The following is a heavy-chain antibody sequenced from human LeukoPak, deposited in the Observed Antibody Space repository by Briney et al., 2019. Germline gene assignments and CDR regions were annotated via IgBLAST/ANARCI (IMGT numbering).Heavy chain of an antibody. CDR3: ARWREQQPSDSFDY. J-gene: IGHJ4*02. CDR1: AGSTRGYY. V-gene: IGHV4-59*08. D-gene: IGHD6-13*01. Sequence: PSETLSLTCIVSAGSTRGYYWSWIRQPPGKGLEWIGYIYYSGSTKYNPSLKSRVTISVDTSERQFSLKLSSVTAADTAVYYCARWREQQPSDSFDYWGQETLVTVSS. CDR2: IYYSGST.